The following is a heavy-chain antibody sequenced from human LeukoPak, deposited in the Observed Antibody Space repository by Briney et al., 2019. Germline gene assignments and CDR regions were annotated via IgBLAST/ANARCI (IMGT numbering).Heavy chain of an antibody. Sequence: GGSLRLSCAASGFTFSSLWMSWVRQAPGEGLEWVANIKGDGSQTYYVDSVRGRFTISRDNAKNTLYLQMNSLRAEDTAVYYCAKEPYCGGDCSPYYFDYWGQGTLVTVSS. CDR2: IKGDGSQT. CDR1: GFTFSSLW. D-gene: IGHD2-21*02. CDR3: AKEPYCGGDCSPYYFDY. V-gene: IGHV3-7*03. J-gene: IGHJ4*02.